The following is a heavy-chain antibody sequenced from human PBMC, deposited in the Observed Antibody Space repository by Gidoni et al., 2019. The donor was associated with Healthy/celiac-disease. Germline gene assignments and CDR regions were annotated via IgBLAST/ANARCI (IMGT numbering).Heavy chain of an antibody. CDR1: GGSISSSSYY. Sequence: QLQLQESAPGLVKPSETLSLTCTVSGGSISSSSYYWGWIRQPPGQGLEWIGSIYYSGSTYYNPSLKSRVTISVDTSKNQFSLKLSSVTAADTAVYYCARRSDYGDYYWYFDLWGRGTLVTVSS. D-gene: IGHD4-17*01. J-gene: IGHJ2*01. V-gene: IGHV4-39*01. CDR2: IYYSGST. CDR3: ARRSDYGDYYWYFDL.